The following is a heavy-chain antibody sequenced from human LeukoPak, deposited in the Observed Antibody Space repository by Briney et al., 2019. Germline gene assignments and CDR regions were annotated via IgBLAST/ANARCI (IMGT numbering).Heavy chain of an antibody. V-gene: IGHV4-59*08. Sequence: SETLSLTCTVSGGSISSYYWSLIRQPPGKGLEWVGYISYSGSTNYNPSLKSRVTISLDTSKNQFSLKLSSVTAADTAVYYCARHYYGSGSYWFQHWGQGTLVTVSS. CDR1: GGSISSYY. D-gene: IGHD3-10*01. CDR2: ISYSGST. CDR3: ARHYYGSGSYWFQH. J-gene: IGHJ1*01.